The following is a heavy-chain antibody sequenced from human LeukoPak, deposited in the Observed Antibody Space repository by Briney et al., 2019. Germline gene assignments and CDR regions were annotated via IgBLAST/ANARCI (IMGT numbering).Heavy chain of an antibody. V-gene: IGHV4-4*02. CDR2: IYHSGST. Sequence: SETLSLTCAVSGGSISSSNWWSWVRQPPGKGLEWIGEIYHSGSTNYNPSLKSRVTISVDKSKNQFSLKLSSVTAADTAVYYCARYCSGGSCYSGHDAFDIWGQGTMVTVSS. J-gene: IGHJ3*02. CDR1: GGSISSSNW. CDR3: ARYCSGGSCYSGHDAFDI. D-gene: IGHD2-15*01.